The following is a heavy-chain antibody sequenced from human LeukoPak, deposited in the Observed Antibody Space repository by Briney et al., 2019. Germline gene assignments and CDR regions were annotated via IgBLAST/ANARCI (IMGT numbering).Heavy chain of an antibody. V-gene: IGHV3-30*04. CDR2: ISYDGSNK. CDR3: ARPSSGWYAEYFQH. Sequence: PGGPLRLSCAASGFTFSSYAMHWVRQAPGKGLEWVAVISYDGSNKYCADSVKGRFTISRDNSKNTLYLQMNSLRAEDTAVYYCARPSSGWYAEYFQHWGQGTLVTVSS. D-gene: IGHD6-19*01. J-gene: IGHJ1*01. CDR1: GFTFSSYA.